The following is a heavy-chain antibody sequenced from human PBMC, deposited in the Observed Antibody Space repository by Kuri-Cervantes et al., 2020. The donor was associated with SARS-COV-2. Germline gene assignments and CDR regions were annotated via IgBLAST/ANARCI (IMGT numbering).Heavy chain of an antibody. V-gene: IGHV4-39*01. CDR2: IYYSGST. J-gene: IGHJ6*02. Sequence: SETLSPTCTVSGGSISSSSYYWGWIRQPPGKGLEWIGSIYYSGSTYYNPSLKSQVTISVYTSKNQFSMKMSSVTAADTAVYYCAITGWFGEKYYGMDVWGQGTTVTVSS. CDR1: GGSISSSSYY. D-gene: IGHD3-10*01. CDR3: AITGWFGEKYYGMDV.